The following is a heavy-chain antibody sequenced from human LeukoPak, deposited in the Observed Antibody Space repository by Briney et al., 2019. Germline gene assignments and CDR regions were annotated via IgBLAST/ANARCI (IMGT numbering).Heavy chain of an antibody. CDR3: VRHLSAGRPAFDI. Sequence: SQTLSLTCTVSGGSINSYYWSWIRQPPGKGLEWIGYIYYSGSTNYNPSLKSRVTISVDTSNNKFSLKLTSLTAADTAVYYCVRHLSAGRPAFDIWGQGTMVTVSS. CDR2: IYYSGST. J-gene: IGHJ3*02. CDR1: GGSINSYY. D-gene: IGHD2-15*01. V-gene: IGHV4-59*08.